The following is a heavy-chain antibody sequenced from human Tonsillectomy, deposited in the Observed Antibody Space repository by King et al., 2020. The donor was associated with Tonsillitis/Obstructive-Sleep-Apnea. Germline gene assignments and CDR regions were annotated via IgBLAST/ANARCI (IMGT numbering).Heavy chain of an antibody. V-gene: IGHV1-46*01. Sequence: QLVQSGAEVKKPGASVKVSCKASGYTFTSYYMHWVRQAPGQGLEWMGLINPSGGSTSYAQKLQGRVTMTMGTSTSTVYMELSTLRSEDTAVYYCARPIVVVPAEGDAFDIWGQGTMVTVSS. CDR3: ARPIVVVPAEGDAFDI. J-gene: IGHJ3*02. CDR2: INPSGGST. D-gene: IGHD2-2*01. CDR1: GYTFTSYY.